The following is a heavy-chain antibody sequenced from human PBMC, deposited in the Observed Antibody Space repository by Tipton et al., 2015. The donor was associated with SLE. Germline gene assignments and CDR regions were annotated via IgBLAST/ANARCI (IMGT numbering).Heavy chain of an antibody. D-gene: IGHD5-12*01. CDR2: IYYSGST. V-gene: IGHV4-31*03. J-gene: IGHJ4*02. CDR3: ARRHYSGPFDS. CDR1: GGSISSGGYY. Sequence: TLSLTCTVSGGSISSGGYYWSWIRQHPGKGLEWIGYIYYSGSTYYNPSLKSRVSFSIETSKHQFSLKLNSVTAADTAVYYCARRHYSGPFDSWGQGTLVTVSS.